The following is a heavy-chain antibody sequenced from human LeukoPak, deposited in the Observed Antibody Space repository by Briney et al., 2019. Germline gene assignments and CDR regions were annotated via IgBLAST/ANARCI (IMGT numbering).Heavy chain of an antibody. Sequence: KPSETLSLTCAVYGGSFSGYYWSWIRQPPGRGLEWIGEINHSGSTSYNPSLKSRVTISVDTSKNRFSLKLNSVTAADTAVYYCARVSGNSAAGDAFDIWGQGTTVTVSS. CDR2: INHSGST. CDR1: GGSFSGYY. D-gene: IGHD4-23*01. J-gene: IGHJ3*02. V-gene: IGHV4-34*01. CDR3: ARVSGNSAAGDAFDI.